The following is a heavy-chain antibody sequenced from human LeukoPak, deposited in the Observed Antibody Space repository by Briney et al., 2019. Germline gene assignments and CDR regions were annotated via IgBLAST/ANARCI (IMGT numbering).Heavy chain of an antibody. CDR3: ARVSRTHYDFWSGYSSGYYYMDV. CDR2: MNPNSGNT. D-gene: IGHD3-3*01. J-gene: IGHJ6*03. V-gene: IGHV1-8*03. Sequence: ASEKVSCKASGYTFTSYDINWVRQATGQGLEWMGWMNPNSGNTGYAQKFQGRVTITRNTSISTAYMELSSVTAADTAVYYCARVSRTHYDFWSGYSSGYYYMDVWGKGTTVTVSS. CDR1: GYTFTSYD.